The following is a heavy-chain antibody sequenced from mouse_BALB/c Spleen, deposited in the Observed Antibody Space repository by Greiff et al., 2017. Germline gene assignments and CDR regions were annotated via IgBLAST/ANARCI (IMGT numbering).Heavy chain of an antibody. D-gene: IGHD2-1*01. V-gene: IGHV5-9-4*01. Sequence: DVMLVESGGGLVKPGGSLKLSCAASGFTFSSYAMSWVRQSPEKRLEWVAEISSGGSYTYYPDTVTGRFTISRDNAKNTLYLEMSSLRSEDTAMYYCARGEGNQHYYAMDYWGQGTSVTVSS. J-gene: IGHJ4*01. CDR3: ARGEGNQHYYAMDY. CDR2: ISSGGSYT. CDR1: GFTFSSYA.